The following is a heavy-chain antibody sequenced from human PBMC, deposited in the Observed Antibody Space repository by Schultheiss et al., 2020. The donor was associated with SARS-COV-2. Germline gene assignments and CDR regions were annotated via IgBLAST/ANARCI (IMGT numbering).Heavy chain of an antibody. Sequence: GGSLRLSCAASGFTFDDYAMHWVRQAPGKGLEWVAVISYDGSNKYYADSVKGRFTISRDNSKNTLYLQMNSLKTEDTAVYYCTTDLKASTVTTFTIYYYYYGMDVWGQGTTVTVSS. CDR1: GFTFDDYA. CDR2: ISYDGSNK. V-gene: IGHV3-30-3*01. J-gene: IGHJ6*02. D-gene: IGHD4-17*01. CDR3: TTDLKASTVTTFTIYYYYYGMDV.